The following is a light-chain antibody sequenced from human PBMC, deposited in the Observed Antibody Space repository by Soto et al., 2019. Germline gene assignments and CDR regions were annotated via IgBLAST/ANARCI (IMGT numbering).Light chain of an antibody. CDR3: QEYGSSLYT. J-gene: IGKJ2*01. Sequence: EIVLTQSPGTLSLSPGERATLSCRASQSVSSSYLAWYQQKPGQAPRLLIYGASSRATGIPDRFSGRGSGTDFTLTISRVEPEDFAVYYCQEYGSSLYTFGEGNKLELK. V-gene: IGKV3-20*01. CDR1: QSVSSSY. CDR2: GAS.